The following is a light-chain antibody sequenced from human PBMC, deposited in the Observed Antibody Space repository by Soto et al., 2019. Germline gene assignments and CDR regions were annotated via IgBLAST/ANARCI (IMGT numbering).Light chain of an antibody. J-gene: IGKJ3*01. CDR2: GAS. Sequence: EIVLTQSPGTLSLSPGERASLSCRADQSVNSVYLAWYQHKPGQAPRLLIYGASDRATGIPYRFSGSGSGTDFTLTISRLEPEDFAVYYCQQYVTAPFAFGPGTKVDI. V-gene: IGKV3-20*01. CDR1: QSVNSVY. CDR3: QQYVTAPFA.